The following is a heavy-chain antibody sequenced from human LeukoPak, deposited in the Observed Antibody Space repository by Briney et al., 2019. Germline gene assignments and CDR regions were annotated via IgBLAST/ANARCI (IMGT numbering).Heavy chain of an antibody. CDR3: AKDRYKTYYYYMDV. Sequence: GGSLRLSCAASGFTSSSYEMNGVGRPPGKGLGWFSYISSSGSTIYYADSVKGRFTISRDNAKNSLYLQMNSLRAEDTAVYYCAKDRYKTYYYYMDVWGKGTTVTISS. CDR1: GFTSSSYE. J-gene: IGHJ6*03. CDR2: ISSSGSTI. V-gene: IGHV3-48*03. D-gene: IGHD5-24*01.